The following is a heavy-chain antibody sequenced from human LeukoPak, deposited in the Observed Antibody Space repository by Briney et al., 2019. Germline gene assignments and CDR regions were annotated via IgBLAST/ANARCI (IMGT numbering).Heavy chain of an antibody. V-gene: IGHV3-64D*06. D-gene: IGHD3-10*01. CDR1: GSTFSRYA. CDR2: ISSNGGST. Sequence: GGSLRLSCSASGSTFSRYAMHWVRQAPGKGLEYVSAISSNGGSTYYADSVKGRFTISRDNSRNTLHLQMSSLRVEDTAVYYCVKDSSSGSYFDYWGQGTLVTVSS. CDR3: VKDSSSGSYFDY. J-gene: IGHJ4*02.